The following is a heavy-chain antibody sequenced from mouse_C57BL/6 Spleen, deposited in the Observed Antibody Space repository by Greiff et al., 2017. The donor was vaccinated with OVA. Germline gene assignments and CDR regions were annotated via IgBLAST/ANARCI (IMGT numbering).Heavy chain of an antibody. V-gene: IGHV1-80*01. D-gene: IGHD2-5*01. CDR1: GYAFSSYW. Sequence: QVQLQQPGAELVKPGASVKISCKASGYAFSSYWMHWVKQRPGQGLEWIGQIYPGDGDTNYNGKFKGKATLTADKSSSTAYMQLSSLTSEDSAVYFGARGYSNFYYYAMDYWGQGTSVTVSS. J-gene: IGHJ4*01. CDR2: IYPGDGDT. CDR3: ARGYSNFYYYAMDY.